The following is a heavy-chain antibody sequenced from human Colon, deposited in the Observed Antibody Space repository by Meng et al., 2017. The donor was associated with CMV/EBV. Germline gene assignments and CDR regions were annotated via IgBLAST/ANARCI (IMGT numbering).Heavy chain of an antibody. J-gene: IGHJ4*02. Sequence: SETLSLTCSVSGVSISTTNYCWGWIRQSPGKGLEWIGSICYTGLIYYNPSLKGRVTISVDTSKNQFSLRLSSVTAADTAVYYCAKDGRIFGVVSFDYWGQGTLVTVSS. V-gene: IGHV4-39*07. CDR1: GVSISTTNYC. CDR2: ICYTGLI. D-gene: IGHD3-3*02. CDR3: AKDGRIFGVVSFDY.